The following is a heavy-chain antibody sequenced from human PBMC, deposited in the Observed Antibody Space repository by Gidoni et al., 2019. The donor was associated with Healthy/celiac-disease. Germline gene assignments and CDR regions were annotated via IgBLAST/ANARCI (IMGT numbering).Heavy chain of an antibody. CDR2: IIPILGIA. CDR3: ARDGKQQLRGCFDY. Sequence: QVQLVHSGPEVKKPGSSVKVSCKASGGTFSSYTISWVRQAPGQGLEWMGRIIPILGIANYAQKFQGRVTITADKSTSTAYMELSSLRSEDTAVYYCARDGKQQLRGCFDYWGQGTLVTVSS. D-gene: IGHD6-13*01. CDR1: GGTFSSYT. V-gene: IGHV1-69*04. J-gene: IGHJ4*02.